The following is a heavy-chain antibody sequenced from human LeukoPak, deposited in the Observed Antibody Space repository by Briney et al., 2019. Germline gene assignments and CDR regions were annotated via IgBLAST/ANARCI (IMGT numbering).Heavy chain of an antibody. J-gene: IGHJ5*02. CDR1: GGTFSSYT. D-gene: IGHD5-24*01. CDR2: IIPILGIA. V-gene: IGHV1-69*02. CDR3: ASQDGYNYDDWFDP. Sequence: GASVKVSCKASGGTFSSYTISWVRQAPGQGLEWMGRIIPILGIANYAQKFQGRVTITADKSTSTAYMELSSLRSEDTAVYYCASQDGYNYDDWFDPWGQGTLVTVSS.